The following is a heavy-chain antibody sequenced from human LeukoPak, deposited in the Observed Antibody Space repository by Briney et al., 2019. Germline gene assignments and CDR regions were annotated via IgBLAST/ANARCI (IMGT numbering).Heavy chain of an antibody. D-gene: IGHD5-18*01. CDR1: GFTFSSYG. CDR2: ISYDGSNK. CDR3: AKGHGYSYGTYFDY. V-gene: IGHV3-30*18. J-gene: IGHJ4*02. Sequence: GGSLRLSCAASGFTFSSYGMHWVRQAPGKGLEWVAVISYDGSNKYYADSVKGRFTISRDNSKNTLYLQMNSLRAEDTAVYYCAKGHGYSYGTYFDYWGQGTLVTVSS.